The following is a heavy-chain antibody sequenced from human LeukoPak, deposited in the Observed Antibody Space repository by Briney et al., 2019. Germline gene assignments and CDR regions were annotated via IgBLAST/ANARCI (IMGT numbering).Heavy chain of an antibody. CDR3: ARGARDERMYDSPPWFDP. D-gene: IGHD3-3*01. V-gene: IGHV4-59*01. Sequence: PSETLSLTCTVSGGSISSYYWSWIRQPPGKGLEWIGYIYYSGSTNYNPSLKSRVTISVDTSKNQFSLKLSSVTAADTAVYYCARGARDERMYDSPPWFDPWGQGTLVTVSS. CDR2: IYYSGST. CDR1: GGSISSYY. J-gene: IGHJ5*02.